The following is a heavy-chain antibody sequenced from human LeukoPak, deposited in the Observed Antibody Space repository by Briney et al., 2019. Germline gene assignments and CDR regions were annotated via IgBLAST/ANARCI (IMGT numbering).Heavy chain of an antibody. V-gene: IGHV3-21*01. CDR1: GFTFSSCT. CDR3: ARDQYVGATPTGVDY. D-gene: IGHD1-26*01. CDR2: ISSSSSYI. J-gene: IGHJ4*02. Sequence: PGGSLRLSCAVSGFTFSSCTMNWVRQAPGKGLEWVSSISSSSSYIYYASSLKGRFTISRDNAKNSLYLQMNSLRAEDTAVYYCARDQYVGATPTGVDYWGQGTLVTVSS.